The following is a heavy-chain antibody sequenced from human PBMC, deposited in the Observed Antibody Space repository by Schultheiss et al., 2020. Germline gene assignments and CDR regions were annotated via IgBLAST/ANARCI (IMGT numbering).Heavy chain of an antibody. CDR3: ARVGYCSSTSCYKKGDYYYYYMDV. D-gene: IGHD2-2*02. J-gene: IGHJ6*03. Sequence: SETLSLTCTVSGGSISSYYWSWIRQPPGKGLEWIGYIYHSGSTYYNPSLKSRVTISVDRSKNQFSLKLSSVTAADTAVYYCARVGYCSSTSCYKKGDYYYYYMDVWGKGTTVTVS. CDR1: GGSISSYY. V-gene: IGHV4-59*12. CDR2: IYHSGST.